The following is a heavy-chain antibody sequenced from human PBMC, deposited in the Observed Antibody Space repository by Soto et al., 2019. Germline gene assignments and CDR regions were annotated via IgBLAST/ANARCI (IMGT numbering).Heavy chain of an antibody. D-gene: IGHD6-13*01. CDR3: ARRVSSWSSAYFQH. V-gene: IGHV3-66*04. CDR2: IYSGGST. Sequence: EVPLVESGGGLVQPGGSLRLSCAASGLTVSSDYMSWVRQAPGKGLEWVSDIYSGGSTYYADSVKGRFTISRDNSKNTLYLQMNSLRVEDTAVYYCARRVSSWSSAYFQHWGQGTLVTVSS. CDR1: GLTVSSDY. J-gene: IGHJ1*01.